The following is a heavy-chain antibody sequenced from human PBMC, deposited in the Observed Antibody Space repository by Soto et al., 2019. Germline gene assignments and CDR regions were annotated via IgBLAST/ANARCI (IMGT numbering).Heavy chain of an antibody. Sequence: QVQLVQSGAEVKKPGASVKVSCKASGYTFTGYYMHWVRQAPGQGLEWMGWINPNSGGTNYAQKFQGWVTMTRDTAISTAYMEVSMLSSDDTAVDYFARGRGIVVVPTGWFDPWGQGTLVTVSS. D-gene: IGHD3-22*01. V-gene: IGHV1-2*04. CDR3: ARGRGIVVVPTGWFDP. CDR1: GYTFTGYY. J-gene: IGHJ5*02. CDR2: INPNSGGT.